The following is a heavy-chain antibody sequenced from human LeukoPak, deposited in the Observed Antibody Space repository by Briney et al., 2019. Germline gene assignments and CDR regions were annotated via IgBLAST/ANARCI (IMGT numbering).Heavy chain of an antibody. Sequence: GESLKISCKGSGYSFTSYWIGWVRQMPGKGLEWMGIIYPGDSDTRYSPSFQGQVTISADKSISTAYLQWSSLEASDTAAYYCARLDCSSTSCYRDYYYGMDVWGQGATVTVSS. CDR3: ARLDCSSTSCYRDYYYGMDV. CDR1: GYSFTSYW. D-gene: IGHD2-2*02. J-gene: IGHJ6*02. CDR2: IYPGDSDT. V-gene: IGHV5-51*01.